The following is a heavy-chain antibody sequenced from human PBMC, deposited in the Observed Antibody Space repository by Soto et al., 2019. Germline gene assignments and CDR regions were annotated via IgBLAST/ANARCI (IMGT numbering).Heavy chain of an antibody. D-gene: IGHD6-19*01. CDR2: IYYSGST. V-gene: IGHV4-31*03. CDR3: ARGPGSGWYDY. J-gene: IGHJ4*02. CDR1: GGSISSGDYY. Sequence: QVQLQESGPGLVKPSQTLSLTCTVSGGSISSGDYYWSWIRQHPGKGLEWIGYIYYSGSTYYNPSLKSRVTITVDTSKNQFSLKLSSVTAAETAVYYCARGPGSGWYDYWGQGTLVTVSS.